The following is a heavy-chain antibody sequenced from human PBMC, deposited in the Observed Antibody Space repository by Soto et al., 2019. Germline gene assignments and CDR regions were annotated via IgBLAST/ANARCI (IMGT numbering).Heavy chain of an antibody. Sequence: ASVKVYCKTSGYTFSNYYIHWVRQAPGQGPEWMGMVNPSGGSTTYARNFQGSVTMTSDTPTTTAFMELRSLRSEDTAVYYCARDKATVTTYDPRFSRPQGFDPWGQGTLVTVSS. CDR3: ARDKATVTTYDPRFSRPQGFDP. CDR1: GYTFSNYY. D-gene: IGHD4-17*01. CDR2: VNPSGGST. V-gene: IGHV1-46*01. J-gene: IGHJ5*02.